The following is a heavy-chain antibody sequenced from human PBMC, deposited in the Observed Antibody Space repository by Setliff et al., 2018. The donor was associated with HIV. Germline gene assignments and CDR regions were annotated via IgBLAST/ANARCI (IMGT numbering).Heavy chain of an antibody. CDR1: GYTFTSYY. Sequence: ASVKVSCKASGYTFTSYYMRWVRQAPGQGLEWMGIINPSGGSTSYAQKFQGRVTMTRDTSTSTVYMELSSLRSEDTAVYYCAREDCSGGSCYGSDYWGQGTLVTVSS. CDR2: INPSGGST. D-gene: IGHD2-15*01. J-gene: IGHJ4*02. CDR3: AREDCSGGSCYGSDY. V-gene: IGHV1-46*01.